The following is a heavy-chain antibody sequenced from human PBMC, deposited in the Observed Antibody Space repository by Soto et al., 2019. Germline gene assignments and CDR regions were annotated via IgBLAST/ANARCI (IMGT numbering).Heavy chain of an antibody. J-gene: IGHJ5*02. D-gene: IGHD2-21*02. CDR2: INHSGST. V-gene: IGHV4-34*01. Sequence: QEQLQQWGAGLLKPSETLSLTCAVYGGSFSGYYWSWIRQPPGKGLEWIGEINHSGSTNYNPSLKSRVTISVDTAKNQFSLKLSSVTAADTAVYYCAREEVVVTDDWFDPWGQGTLVTVSS. CDR3: AREEVVVTDDWFDP. CDR1: GGSFSGYY.